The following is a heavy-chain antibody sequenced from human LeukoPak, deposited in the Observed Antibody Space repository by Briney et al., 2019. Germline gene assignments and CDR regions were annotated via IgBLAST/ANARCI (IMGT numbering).Heavy chain of an antibody. Sequence: GGSLRLSCAASGFTFTNAWMNWVRQAPGKGPEWLSYISSSGSTMYYADSVKGRITISRDDAKNSLYLQMNSLRAEDTAVYYCARVLAGATYFDYWGQGTLVTVSS. J-gene: IGHJ4*01. CDR3: ARVLAGATYFDY. CDR2: ISSSGSTM. D-gene: IGHD1-26*01. CDR1: GFTFTNAW. V-gene: IGHV3-48*04.